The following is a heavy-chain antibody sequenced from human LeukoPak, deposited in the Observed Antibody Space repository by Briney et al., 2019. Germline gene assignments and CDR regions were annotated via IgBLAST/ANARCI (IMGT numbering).Heavy chain of an antibody. Sequence: GGSLRLSCAASGFTFNNYAMNWVRQAPGKGLEWVSGISGFGGSTYYAPSVKGRLTISRDNFGNMLYLHLDGLRVEDTAIYYCARRSGSSWSSFDYWGQGALVTVSS. D-gene: IGHD6-13*01. V-gene: IGHV3-23*01. CDR2: ISGFGGST. CDR3: ARRSGSSWSSFDY. J-gene: IGHJ4*02. CDR1: GFTFNNYA.